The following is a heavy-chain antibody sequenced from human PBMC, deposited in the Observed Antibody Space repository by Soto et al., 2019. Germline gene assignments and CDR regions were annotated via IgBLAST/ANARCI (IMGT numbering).Heavy chain of an antibody. V-gene: IGHV4-59*01. CDR2: IYSSGST. J-gene: IGHJ1*01. Sequence: SETLSLTCTVSGGSISNYYWNWIRQSPGKGLEWIGYIYSSGSTHYNPSLQNRVTISIDTSKNQVSLKVNSVTAADTAVYYCARDGEGNAPARLAYWGQGTLVTVSS. CDR1: GGSISNYY. D-gene: IGHD2-2*01. CDR3: ARDGEGNAPARLAY.